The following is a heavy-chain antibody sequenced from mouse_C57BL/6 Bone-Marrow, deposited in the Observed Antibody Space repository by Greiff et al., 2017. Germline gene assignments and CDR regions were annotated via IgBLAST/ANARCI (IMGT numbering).Heavy chain of an antibody. V-gene: IGHV6-3*01. Sequence: QSGGGLVQPGGSMKLSCVASGFTFSNYWMNWVRQSPEKGLEWVAQIRLKSDNYATHYAESVKGRFTISRDDSKSSVYLQMNNLSAEETGIYYCTGYDYSCPFAYWGQGTLVTVSA. J-gene: IGHJ3*01. D-gene: IGHD2-4*01. CDR2: IRLKSDNYAT. CDR3: TGYDYSCPFAY. CDR1: GFTFSNYW.